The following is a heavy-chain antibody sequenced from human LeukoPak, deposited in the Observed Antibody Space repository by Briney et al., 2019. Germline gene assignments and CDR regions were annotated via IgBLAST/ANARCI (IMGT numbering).Heavy chain of an antibody. CDR1: GFSFSTYW. CDR2: INSDGSST. D-gene: IGHD3-10*01. Sequence: GGSLRLSCAASGFSFSTYWMYWVRQAPGKGLVWVSRINSDGSSTTYADSVKGRFTISRDNAKNTLYLQMNSLRAEDTAVYYCAVGVGDHWGQGTLVTVFS. J-gene: IGHJ4*02. CDR3: AVGVGDH. V-gene: IGHV3-74*01.